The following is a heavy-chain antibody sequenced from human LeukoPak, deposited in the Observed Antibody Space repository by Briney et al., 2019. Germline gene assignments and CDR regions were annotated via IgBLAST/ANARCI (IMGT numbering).Heavy chain of an antibody. V-gene: IGHV3-23*01. CDR3: AIMHPYYDGNGYWVQ. CDR2: INTNGGST. J-gene: IGHJ4*02. CDR1: GFTFGSYA. D-gene: IGHD3-22*01. Sequence: GGSLRLSCAASGFTFGSYAMSWVRQAPGKGLEWVSGINTNGGSTAYADPVKGRFTISRDNPRNTLYMQMNSLRAEDTALYYCAIMHPYYDGNGYWVQWGQGTLVTVSS.